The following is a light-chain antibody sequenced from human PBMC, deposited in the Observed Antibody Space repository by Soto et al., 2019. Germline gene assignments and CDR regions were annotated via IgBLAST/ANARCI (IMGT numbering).Light chain of an antibody. CDR3: QQYNSYSEA. Sequence: DIQMNQSPATLTASVGDTVTVTCRASQSVSGWLAWYQQKPGEAPKLLIYDASSLESGVPSRFSGSGSGTEFTLTISSLQPDDFATYYCQQYNSYSEAFGQGTKVDIK. CDR1: QSVSGW. J-gene: IGKJ1*01. CDR2: DAS. V-gene: IGKV1-5*01.